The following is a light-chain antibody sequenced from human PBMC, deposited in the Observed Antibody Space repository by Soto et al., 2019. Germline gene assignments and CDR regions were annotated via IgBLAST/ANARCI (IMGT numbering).Light chain of an antibody. V-gene: IGKV3-20*01. Sequence: EIVLTQSPGTLSFSPGERATLSCRASQTVTSSYLAWYQQKPGQAPRLLIYGASSRATGIPDRFRGSGSGTDFTLTISRLEPEDFAVYSCQQYGSSPTFGQGTKVDI. CDR3: QQYGSSPT. J-gene: IGKJ1*01. CDR1: QTVTSSY. CDR2: GAS.